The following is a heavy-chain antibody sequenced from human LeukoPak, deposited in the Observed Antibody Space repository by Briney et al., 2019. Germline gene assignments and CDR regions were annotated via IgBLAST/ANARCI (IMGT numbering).Heavy chain of an antibody. CDR3: ARSEINDYMRF. J-gene: IGHJ4*02. CDR2: IYQSGST. V-gene: IGHV4-38-2*02. D-gene: IGHD4-11*01. Sequence: SETLSLTCTVSGYSIANGYQWAWIRQSPGKRLEWIGSIYQSGSTYDNLSLKSRLIMSVDTSKNQFSLKMRAVTAADTAIYYCARSEINDYMRFWGQGILVTVSS. CDR1: GYSIANGYQ.